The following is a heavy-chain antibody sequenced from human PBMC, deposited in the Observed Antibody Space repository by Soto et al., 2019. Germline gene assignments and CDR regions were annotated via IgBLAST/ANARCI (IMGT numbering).Heavy chain of an antibody. D-gene: IGHD2-2*01. CDR2: IYYSGST. CDR3: AREAVAEPAAMTPHP. V-gene: IGHV4-31*03. J-gene: IGHJ5*02. Sequence: PSETLSLTCTVSGGSISSGGYYWSWIRQHPGKGLEWIGYIYYSGSTYYNPSLKSRVTISVDTSKNQFSLKLSSVTAADTAVYYCAREAVAEPAAMTPHPWGQGTLVTVSS. CDR1: GGSISSGGYY.